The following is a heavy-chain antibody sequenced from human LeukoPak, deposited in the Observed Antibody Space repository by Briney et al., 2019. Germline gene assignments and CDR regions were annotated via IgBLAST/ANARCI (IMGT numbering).Heavy chain of an antibody. CDR3: ARRMYYYGSGSLDY. J-gene: IGHJ4*02. V-gene: IGHV4-34*01. Sequence: PSETLSLTCAVYGGSFSAYYWSWIRQPPGKGLEWIGEVNHSGSTNYNPSLKSRVTISVDTSKNQFSLKLSSVTAADTAVYYCARRMYYYGSGSLDYWGQGTLVTVSS. D-gene: IGHD3-10*01. CDR2: VNHSGST. CDR1: GGSFSAYY.